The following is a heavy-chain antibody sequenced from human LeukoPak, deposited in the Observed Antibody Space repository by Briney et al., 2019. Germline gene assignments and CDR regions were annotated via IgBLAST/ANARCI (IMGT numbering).Heavy chain of an antibody. Sequence: ASVKVSCKASGYTFSTYYVHWVRQAPGQGLEWLGVINPNGGSTTYAQKFQGRVTMTRDTSTRTVYMELSSLRSEDTAVYYCAREGPSSGNYYYTNWIGPWGQGTLVTVSS. J-gene: IGHJ5*02. D-gene: IGHD3-22*01. CDR2: INPNGGST. V-gene: IGHV1-46*01. CDR3: AREGPSSGNYYYTNWIGP. CDR1: GYTFSTYY.